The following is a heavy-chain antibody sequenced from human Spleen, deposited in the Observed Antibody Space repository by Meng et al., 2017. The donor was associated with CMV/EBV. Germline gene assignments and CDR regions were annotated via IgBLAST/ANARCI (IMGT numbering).Heavy chain of an antibody. V-gene: IGHV3-30*04. CDR1: GFIFSDYV. Sequence: CTASGFIFSDYVMHWVRQAPGNGLEWVAVIAFDGSDKYYADSVKGRFTISRDNSQNTLYLQMNSLRAEDTAVYYCAKVNGGFGDYADPWGQGTLVTVSS. J-gene: IGHJ5*02. CDR3: AKVNGGFGDYADP. D-gene: IGHD4-17*01. CDR2: IAFDGSDK.